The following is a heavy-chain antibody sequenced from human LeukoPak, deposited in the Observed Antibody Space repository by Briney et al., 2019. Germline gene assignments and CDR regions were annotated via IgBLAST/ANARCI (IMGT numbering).Heavy chain of an antibody. CDR1: GFTFRSYE. D-gene: IGHD3-10*01. V-gene: IGHV3-48*03. CDR2: ISRSATTT. J-gene: IGHJ5*02. Sequence: TGGSLRLSCEDSGFTFRSYEMNWVRQAPGKGLEWVSYISRSATTTHYADSVKGRLTISRDNAKNSLYLQMDSLTAEDTALYYCAKETDRMYYYGSGSHWFDHWGQGTLVTVSS. CDR3: AKETDRMYYYGSGSHWFDH.